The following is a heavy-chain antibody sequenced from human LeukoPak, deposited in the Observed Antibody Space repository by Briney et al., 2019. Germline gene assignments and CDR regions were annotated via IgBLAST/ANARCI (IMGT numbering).Heavy chain of an antibody. V-gene: IGHV4-61*02. J-gene: IGHJ4*02. CDR3: ARGNDYSGDY. D-gene: IGHD1-1*01. CDR1: GGSISSGSYY. CDR2: IYTSGST. Sequence: PSETLSLTCTVSGGSISSGSYYWSWIRQPAGKGLEWIGRIYTSGSTNYNPSLKSRVTISVDTSKNQFSLKLSSVTAADTAVYYCARGNDYSGDYWGQGTLVTVS.